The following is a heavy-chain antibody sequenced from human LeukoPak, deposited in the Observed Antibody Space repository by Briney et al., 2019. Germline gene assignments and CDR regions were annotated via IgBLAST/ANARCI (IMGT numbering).Heavy chain of an antibody. CDR2: IIPIFGTA. V-gene: IGHV1-69*01. CDR3: ARDRTRNNWNYDWFDP. J-gene: IGHJ5*02. Sequence: SVKVSCKASGGTFSSYAIGWVRQAPGQGLEWMGGIIPIFGTANYAQKFQGRVTITADESTSTAYMELSSLKSEDTAVYYCARDRTRNNWNYDWFDPWGQGTLVTVSS. D-gene: IGHD1-7*01. CDR1: GGTFSSYA.